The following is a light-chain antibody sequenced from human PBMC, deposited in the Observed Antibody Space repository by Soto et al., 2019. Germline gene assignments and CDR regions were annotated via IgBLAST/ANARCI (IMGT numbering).Light chain of an antibody. Sequence: QSVLTQPPSASGTPGQRVTISCSGSTSDIGSNYIFWYRHLPGTAPKLLIYRYNQRPSGVPDRFSGSKSGTSASLTISGLRSEDESDYYCAAWDDNLNWVFGGGTKFTVL. CDR1: TSDIGSNY. CDR2: RYN. J-gene: IGLJ3*02. V-gene: IGLV1-47*01. CDR3: AAWDDNLNWV.